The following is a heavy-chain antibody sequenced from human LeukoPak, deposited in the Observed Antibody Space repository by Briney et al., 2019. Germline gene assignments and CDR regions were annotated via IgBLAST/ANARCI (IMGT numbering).Heavy chain of an antibody. J-gene: IGHJ4*02. D-gene: IGHD6-13*01. Sequence: GGSLRLSCAASGFTFSSYAMSWVRQARRQGLEWVSGISGSGGSTYYAASVKGRFTVSRDNSKNTLSLQMNSLRAEDTALYYCAKPTSSLAAAGFDCWGQGTLVTVSS. CDR1: GFTFSSYA. CDR3: AKPTSSLAAAGFDC. V-gene: IGHV3-23*01. CDR2: ISGSGGST.